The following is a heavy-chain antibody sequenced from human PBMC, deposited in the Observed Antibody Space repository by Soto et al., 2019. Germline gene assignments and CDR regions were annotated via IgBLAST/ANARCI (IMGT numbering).Heavy chain of an antibody. CDR2: IWYDGSNK. D-gene: IGHD3-10*01. J-gene: IGHJ4*02. CDR1: GFTFSSYG. CDR3: ARDPGGGGYCQFFLDY. V-gene: IGHV3-33*01. Sequence: PGGSLRLSCTASGFTFSSYGMHWVRQAPGKGLEWVAVIWYDGSNKYYADSVKGRFTISRDNSKNTLYLQMSSLRADDTAVYYCARDPGGGGYCQFFLDYWGRGTLVTVSS.